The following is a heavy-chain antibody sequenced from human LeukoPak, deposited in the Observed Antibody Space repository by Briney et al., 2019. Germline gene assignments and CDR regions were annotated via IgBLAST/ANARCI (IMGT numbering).Heavy chain of an antibody. D-gene: IGHD3-22*01. CDR2: ISGSGGST. CDR3: AKWAYYYDSSGYYFDY. CDR1: GFAFSSYA. J-gene: IGHJ4*02. V-gene: IGHV3-23*01. Sequence: QAGGSLRLSCAASGFAFSSYAMSWVRQAPGKGLEWVSAISGSGGSTYYADSVKGRFTISRDNSKNTLYLQMNSLRAEDTAVYYCAKWAYYYDSSGYYFDYWGQGTLVTVSS.